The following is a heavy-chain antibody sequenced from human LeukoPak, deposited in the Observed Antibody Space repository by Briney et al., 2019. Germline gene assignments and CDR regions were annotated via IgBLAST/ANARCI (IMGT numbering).Heavy chain of an antibody. Sequence: PSETLSLTCTVSGGSISSGDYYWSWIRQPPGKGLEWIGYIYYSGSTYYNPSLKSRVTISVDTSKNQFSLKLSSVTAADTAVYYCARALGDYYGSGRPPVGSAGPFDIWGQGTMVTVSS. J-gene: IGHJ3*02. CDR1: GGSISSGDYY. D-gene: IGHD3-10*01. V-gene: IGHV4-30-4*01. CDR2: IYYSGST. CDR3: ARALGDYYGSGRPPVGSAGPFDI.